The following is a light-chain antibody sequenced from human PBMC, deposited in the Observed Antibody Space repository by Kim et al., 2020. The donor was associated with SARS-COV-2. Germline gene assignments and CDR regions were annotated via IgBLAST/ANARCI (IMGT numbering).Light chain of an antibody. CDR1: QSVSSN. Sequence: VSPGERATLSCRASQSVSSNLAWYQQNPGQAPRLLIFGASTRATGIPARFSGSGSGTEFTLTISSLQSEDFAVYYCQQYINWPSYSFGQGTKLEI. J-gene: IGKJ2*03. V-gene: IGKV3-15*01. CDR3: QQYINWPSYS. CDR2: GAS.